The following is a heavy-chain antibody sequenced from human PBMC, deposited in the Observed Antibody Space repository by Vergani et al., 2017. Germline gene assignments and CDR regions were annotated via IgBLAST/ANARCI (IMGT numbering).Heavy chain of an antibody. D-gene: IGHD4-17*01. J-gene: IGHJ5*02. Sequence: EVQLVQSGAEVKKPGESLRISCKGSGYSFTSYWISWVRQMPGKGLEWMGRIDPSVLYTNYSPSFQGHVTIPADNSISTAYLQWSSLKASDTAMYYCARQXGDAVTTEGQLYNWVDPWGQGTLVTVSS. CDR2: IDPSVLYT. CDR1: GYSFTSYW. CDR3: ARQXGDAVTTEGQLYNWVDP. V-gene: IGHV5-10-1*01.